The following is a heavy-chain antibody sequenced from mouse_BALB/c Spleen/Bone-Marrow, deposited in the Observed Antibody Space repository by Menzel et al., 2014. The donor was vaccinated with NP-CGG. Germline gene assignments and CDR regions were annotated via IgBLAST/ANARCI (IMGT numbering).Heavy chain of an antibody. V-gene: IGHV1S127*01. D-gene: IGHD3-2*01. CDR1: GYTFTSYW. CDR3: TIPTARACFDY. Sequence: VQLQQSGAELVKPGASVKMPCKASGYTFTSYWMHWVKQRPGQGLEWIGVIDPSDSYTSYNQKFKGKATLTVDTSSSTAYMQLSSLTSEDSAVYYCTIPTARACFDYWGQGTTLTVSS. CDR2: IDPSDSYT. J-gene: IGHJ2*01.